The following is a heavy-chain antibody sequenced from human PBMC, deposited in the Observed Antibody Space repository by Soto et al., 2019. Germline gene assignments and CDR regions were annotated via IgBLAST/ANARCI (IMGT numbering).Heavy chain of an antibody. CDR2: IIPIFGTA. Sequence: SVKISCKASGGTFSSYAISWVRQAPGQGLEWMGGIIPIFGTANYAQKFQGRVTITADESTSTAYMELSSLRSEDTAVYYCARGPLVRGVLYYYYGMEVWGEGTKVTVSS. V-gene: IGHV1-69*13. CDR1: GGTFSSYA. D-gene: IGHD3-10*01. CDR3: ARGPLVRGVLYYYYGMEV. J-gene: IGHJ6*04.